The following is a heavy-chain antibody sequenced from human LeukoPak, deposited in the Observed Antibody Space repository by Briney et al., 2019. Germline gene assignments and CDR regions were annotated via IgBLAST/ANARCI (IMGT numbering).Heavy chain of an antibody. CDR3: ARQGRFLEWLPDYYYYGMDV. D-gene: IGHD3-3*01. CDR2: IYPGDSDT. V-gene: IGHV5-51*01. J-gene: IGHJ6*02. CDR1: GYSFTSYW. Sequence: GESLQISCKGSGYSFTSYWIGWVRQMPGKGLEWMGIIYPGDSDTRYSPSFQGQVTISADKSISTAYLQWSSLKASDTAMYYCARQGRFLEWLPDYYYYGMDVWGQGTTVTVSS.